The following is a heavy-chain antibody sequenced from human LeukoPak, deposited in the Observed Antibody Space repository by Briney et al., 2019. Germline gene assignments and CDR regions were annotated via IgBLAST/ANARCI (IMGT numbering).Heavy chain of an antibody. Sequence: GGSLRLSCAASGFTFSSYGMHWVRQAPGKGLEWVAVISYDGSNKYYADSVKGRFTISRDNSKNTLYLQMNSLRAEDTAVYYCAKDLPGIAAAGLDYWGQGTLVTVSS. D-gene: IGHD6-13*01. CDR1: GFTFSSYG. J-gene: IGHJ4*02. CDR2: ISYDGSNK. V-gene: IGHV3-30*18. CDR3: AKDLPGIAAAGLDY.